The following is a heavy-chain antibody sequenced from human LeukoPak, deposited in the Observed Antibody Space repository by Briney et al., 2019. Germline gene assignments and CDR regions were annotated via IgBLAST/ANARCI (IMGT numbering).Heavy chain of an antibody. CDR2: ISSSSSYI. V-gene: IGHV3-21*01. J-gene: IGHJ4*02. CDR3: ARVGDCGRASCYAIDY. CDR1: GFTFSSYS. D-gene: IGHD2-2*01. Sequence: GGSLRLSCAASGFTFSSYSMNWVRQAPGKGLEWVSSISSSSSYIYYADSVKGRFTISRDNAKNSLYLQMNSLRAEDTAVYYCARVGDCGRASCYAIDYWGQGTLVTVSS.